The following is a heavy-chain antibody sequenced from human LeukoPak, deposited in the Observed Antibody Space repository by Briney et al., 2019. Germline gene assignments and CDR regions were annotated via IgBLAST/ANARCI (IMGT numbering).Heavy chain of an antibody. CDR1: GGTFSSYA. J-gene: IGHJ5*02. V-gene: IGHV1-69*13. D-gene: IGHD6-13*01. CDR2: IIPIFGTA. Sequence: ASVKVSCKASGGTFSSYAISWVRQAPGQGLEWMGGIIPIFGTANYAQNFQGRVTITADDSATTAYMELSSLRSEDTAVYYCARGRAAAGKGNWFDPWGQGTLVTVSS. CDR3: ARGRAAAGKGNWFDP.